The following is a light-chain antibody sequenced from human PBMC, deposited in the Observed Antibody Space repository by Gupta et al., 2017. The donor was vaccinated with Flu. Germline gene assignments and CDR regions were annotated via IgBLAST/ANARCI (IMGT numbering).Light chain of an antibody. V-gene: IGKV1-39*01. CDR2: SAS. J-gene: IGKJ3*01. CDR1: QTIETH. Sequence: DIQMTQSPSSLSASVGDKVTITCRASQTIETHLNWYQQKPGKAPRIVIYSASFLQSAVPSRFSAGGSGAEFTLTISRLQPEDFATYYCQQSHITPFTFGHGTKVDVK. CDR3: QQSHITPFT.